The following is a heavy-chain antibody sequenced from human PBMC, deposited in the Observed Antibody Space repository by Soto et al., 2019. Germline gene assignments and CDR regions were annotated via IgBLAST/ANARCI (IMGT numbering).Heavy chain of an antibody. CDR1: GYTFTSYY. Sequence: ASVKVSCKASGYTFTSYYMHWVRQAPGQGLEWMGIINPSGGSTSYAQKFQGRVTMTRDTSTSTVYMELSSLRSEDTAVYYCARDRDYDSSGYPEPYYFDYWGQGTLVTVSS. CDR3: ARDRDYDSSGYPEPYYFDY. V-gene: IGHV1-46*01. D-gene: IGHD3-22*01. J-gene: IGHJ4*02. CDR2: INPSGGST.